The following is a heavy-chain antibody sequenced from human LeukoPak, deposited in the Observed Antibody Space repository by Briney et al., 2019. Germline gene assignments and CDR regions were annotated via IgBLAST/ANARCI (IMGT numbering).Heavy chain of an antibody. V-gene: IGHV4-59*01. D-gene: IGHD2-15*01. CDR1: GGSISSYY. CDR2: IYYSGST. Sequence: PSETLSLTCTVSGGSISSYYWSWIRQPPGKGLEWIGYIYYSGSTNYNPSLKSRVTISVDTSKNQFSLKLSSVTAADTAVYYCARGKRMDFDYWGQGTLVTVSS. J-gene: IGHJ4*02. CDR3: ARGKRMDFDY.